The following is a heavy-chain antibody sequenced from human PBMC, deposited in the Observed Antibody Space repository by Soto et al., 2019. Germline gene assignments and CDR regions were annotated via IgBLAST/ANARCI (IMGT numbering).Heavy chain of an antibody. Sequence: EVQLVESGGGLVQPGGSLRLSCAASGLTFSNYWMSWVRQAPGQGLEWVASINQDGTLKYYVDSVKGRFTISRDNAQNSCFLQMISLRAEDTAVYYCARLQSSGWYLDIWGQGTLLSVSS. CDR1: GLTFSNYW. V-gene: IGHV3-7*01. CDR3: ARLQSSGWYLDI. D-gene: IGHD6-19*01. J-gene: IGHJ4*02. CDR2: INQDGTLK.